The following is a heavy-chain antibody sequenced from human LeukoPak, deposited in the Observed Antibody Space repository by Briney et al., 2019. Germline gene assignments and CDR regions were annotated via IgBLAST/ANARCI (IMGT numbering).Heavy chain of an antibody. CDR2: ISYDGSNK. V-gene: IGHV3-30*18. Sequence: GRSLRLSCAASGFTFSSYGMHWVRQAPGKGLEWVAVISYDGSNKYYADSVKGRFTISRDNSKNTLYLQMNSLRAEDTAVYYCAKEKSQGRIAVAGREDYWGQGTLVTVSS. J-gene: IGHJ4*02. CDR1: GFTFSSYG. D-gene: IGHD6-19*01. CDR3: AKEKSQGRIAVAGREDY.